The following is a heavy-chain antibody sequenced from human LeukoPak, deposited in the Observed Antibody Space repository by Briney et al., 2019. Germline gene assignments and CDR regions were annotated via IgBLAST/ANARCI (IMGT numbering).Heavy chain of an antibody. J-gene: IGHJ4*02. CDR3: AKENWGYNWKYDSSGSGINY. CDR2: ISGGGGST. V-gene: IGHV3-23*01. Sequence: ETLSLTCAVYGGSFGGYYWSWIRQPPGKGLEWVSTISGGGGSTYYSDSVKGRFTISRDNSKNTLYLQMNSLRAEDTAIYYCAKENWGYNWKYDSSGSGINYWGQGTLVTFSS. D-gene: IGHD3-22*01. CDR1: GGSFGGYY.